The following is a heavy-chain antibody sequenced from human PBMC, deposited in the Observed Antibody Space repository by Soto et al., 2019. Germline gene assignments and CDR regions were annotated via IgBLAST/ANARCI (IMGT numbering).Heavy chain of an antibody. CDR1: GGSISSYY. Sequence: SETLSLTCTVSGGSISSYYWSWIRQPPGKGLEWIGYIYYSGSTNYNPSLKSRVTISVDTSKNQFSLKLSSVTAADTAVYYCARVVVVPAAKTGWFDPWGQGTLVTVSS. CDR3: ARVVVVPAAKTGWFDP. J-gene: IGHJ5*02. CDR2: IYYSGST. V-gene: IGHV4-59*01. D-gene: IGHD2-2*01.